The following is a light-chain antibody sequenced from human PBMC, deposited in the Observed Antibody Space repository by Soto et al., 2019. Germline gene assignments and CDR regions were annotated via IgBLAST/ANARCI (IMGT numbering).Light chain of an antibody. V-gene: IGLV2-8*01. CDR2: EVS. CDR3: STWDDSLNGGV. CDR1: SSDVGGYNY. J-gene: IGLJ3*02. Sequence: QAVVTQPPSASGSPGQSVTISCTGTSSDVGGYNYVSWYQQHPGKAPKLMIYEVSKRPSGVPDRFSGSKSGNTASLTVSGLQAEDEADYYCSTWDDSLNGGVFGGGTKLTVL.